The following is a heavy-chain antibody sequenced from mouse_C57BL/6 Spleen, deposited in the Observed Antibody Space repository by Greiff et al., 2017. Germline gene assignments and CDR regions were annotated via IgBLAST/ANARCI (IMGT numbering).Heavy chain of an antibody. CDR1: GYSFTDYN. Sequence: VQLQQSGPELVKPGASVKISCKASGYSFTDYNMNWVKQSHGKSLEWIGVINPNYGTTSYNQKFKGKATLTVDQSSSTAYMQLNSLTSEDSAVYYCARRGIYDASNYAMDYWGQGTSVTVSS. CDR3: ARRGIYDASNYAMDY. J-gene: IGHJ4*01. D-gene: IGHD2-3*01. V-gene: IGHV1-39*01. CDR2: INPNYGTT.